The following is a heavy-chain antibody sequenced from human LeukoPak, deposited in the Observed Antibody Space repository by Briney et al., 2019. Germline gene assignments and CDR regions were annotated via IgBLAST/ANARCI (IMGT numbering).Heavy chain of an antibody. CDR1: GDSISSYY. CDR2: IYNSGSA. D-gene: IGHD5-24*01. Sequence: PETLSLTCTVSGDSISSYYWSWIRQPPGKGLEWIGYIYNSGSAHYNPSLKSRVTISVDTSKNQFSLKLRSVTAADTAVYYCAREGDGYQGQYDYWGQGTLVTVSP. V-gene: IGHV4-59*01. CDR3: AREGDGYQGQYDY. J-gene: IGHJ4*02.